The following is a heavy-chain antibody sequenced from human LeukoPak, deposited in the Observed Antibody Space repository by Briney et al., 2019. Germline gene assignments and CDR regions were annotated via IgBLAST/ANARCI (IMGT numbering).Heavy chain of an antibody. Sequence: PGGSLRLSCVASGFTFSSYWMTWVRQTPGKGLEWVAFTLNDGSNKYYADSVKGRFTISRDNSKNTLYLQMNSLRAEDTAVYYCAKGQIIAAPLDYWGQGTLVTVSS. V-gene: IGHV3-30*02. CDR3: AKGQIIAAPLDY. CDR1: GFTFSSYW. J-gene: IGHJ4*02. CDR2: TLNDGSNK. D-gene: IGHD6-6*01.